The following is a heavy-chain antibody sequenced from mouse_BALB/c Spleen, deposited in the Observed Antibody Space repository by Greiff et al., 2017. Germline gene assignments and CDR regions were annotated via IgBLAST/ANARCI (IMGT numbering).Heavy chain of an antibody. CDR3: AKNYYYGNYGYAMDY. D-gene: IGHD2-1*01. V-gene: IGHV2-5-1*01. CDR1: GFSLTSYG. J-gene: IGHJ4*01. CDR2: IWRGGST. Sequence: VQLQESGPSLVHPSQSLSITCTVSGFSLTSYGVHWVRQSPGKGLEWLGVIWRGGSTDYNAAFMSRLSITKDNSKSQVFFKMNSLQADDTAIYYCAKNYYYGNYGYAMDYWGQGTSVTVSS.